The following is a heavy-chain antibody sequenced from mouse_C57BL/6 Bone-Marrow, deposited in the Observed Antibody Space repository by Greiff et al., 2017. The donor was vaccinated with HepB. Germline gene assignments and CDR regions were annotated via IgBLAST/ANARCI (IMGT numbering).Heavy chain of an antibody. J-gene: IGHJ1*03. Sequence: EVMLVESGGGLVQSGRSLRLSCATSGFTFSDFYMEWVRPAPGKGLEWIAASRNKANDYTTEYSASVKGRFIVSRDTSQSILYLQMNALRAEDTAIYYCARDAGTTGPYFDVWGTGTTVTVSS. CDR1: GFTFSDFY. D-gene: IGHD1-1*01. CDR3: ARDAGTTGPYFDV. V-gene: IGHV7-1*01. CDR2: SRNKANDYTT.